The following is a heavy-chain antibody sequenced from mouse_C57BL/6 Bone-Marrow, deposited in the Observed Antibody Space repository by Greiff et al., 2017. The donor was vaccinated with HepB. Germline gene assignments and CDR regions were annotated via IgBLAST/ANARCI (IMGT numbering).Heavy chain of an antibody. CDR2: IDPSDSYT. V-gene: IGHV1-59*01. J-gene: IGHJ1*03. CDR1: GYTFTSYW. D-gene: IGHD1-1*01. CDR3: ASPYGLYFDV. Sequence: QVQLKQPGAELVRPGTSVKLSCKASGYTFTSYWMHWVKQRPGQGLEWIGVIDPSDSYTNYNQKFKGKATLTVDTSSSTAYMQLSSLTSEDSAVYYCASPYGLYFDVWGTGTTVTVSS.